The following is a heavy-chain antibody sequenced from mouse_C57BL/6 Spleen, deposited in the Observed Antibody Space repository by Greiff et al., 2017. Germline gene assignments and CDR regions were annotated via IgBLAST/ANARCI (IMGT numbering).Heavy chain of an antibody. J-gene: IGHJ1*03. V-gene: IGHV1-59*01. CDR2: IDPSDSYT. CDR1: GYTFTSYW. CDR3: ARDYGRSIPPYYWYFDV. D-gene: IGHD1-1*01. Sequence: QVQLQQPGAELVRPGTSVKLSCKASGYTFTSYWMHWVKQRPGQGLEWIGVIDPSDSYTNYNQKFKGKATLTVDTSSSTAYMQLSSLTSEDSAVYYCARDYGRSIPPYYWYFDVWGTGTTVTVSS.